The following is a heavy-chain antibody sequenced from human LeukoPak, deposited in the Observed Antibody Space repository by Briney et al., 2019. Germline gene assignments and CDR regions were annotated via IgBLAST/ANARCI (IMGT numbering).Heavy chain of an antibody. CDR3: ARMGGYSGYATH. J-gene: IGHJ4*02. V-gene: IGHV4-59*08. CDR2: IHYSGTT. Sequence: PSETLSLTCTVSGGSISTYYWSWTRQPPGKGLEWIGYIHYSGTTNYNPSLKNRVTISLDTSKNQFSLNLSSVTAADTAVYYCARMGGYSGYATHWGQGTLVTVSS. CDR1: GGSISTYY. D-gene: IGHD5-12*01.